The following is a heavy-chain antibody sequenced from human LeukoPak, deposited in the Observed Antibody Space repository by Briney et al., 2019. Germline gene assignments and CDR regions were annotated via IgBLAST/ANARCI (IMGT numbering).Heavy chain of an antibody. D-gene: IGHD3-3*01. CDR3: ARLCYFWSDAYFDY. Sequence: PSETLSLTCTVSGGSISSSSYYWGWIRQPPGKGLEWIGSIYYSGSTYCNPSLKSRVTISVDTSKNQFSLKLSSVTAADTAVYYCARLCYFWSDAYFDYWGQGTLVTVSS. V-gene: IGHV4-39*01. CDR2: IYYSGST. CDR1: GGSISSSSYY. J-gene: IGHJ4*02.